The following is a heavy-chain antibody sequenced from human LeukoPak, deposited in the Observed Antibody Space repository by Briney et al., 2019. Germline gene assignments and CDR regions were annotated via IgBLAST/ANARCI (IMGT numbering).Heavy chain of an antibody. CDR1: GFTFSSYW. CDR2: IKVDGSEK. J-gene: IGHJ4*02. D-gene: IGHD5-18*01. Sequence: GGPLRLSCAASGFTFSSYWMSCVRQAPGEGLEGVAKIKVDGSEKNYVDSVKGRFTISRDNGKNSLYLQMNSLTAGDTAVYRCARAGGYGPQTVFDYWGQGILVIVSS. V-gene: IGHV3-7*01. CDR3: ARAGGYGPQTVFDY.